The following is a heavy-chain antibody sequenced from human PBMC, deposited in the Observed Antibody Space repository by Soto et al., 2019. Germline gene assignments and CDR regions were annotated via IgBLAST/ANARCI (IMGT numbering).Heavy chain of an antibody. J-gene: IGHJ4*02. Sequence: PGGSLRLSCATTGLNFSGSAMHWARQASGKGLEWVGRIRSRPHNYATTYAASVEGRFTISRDDSKNMVYLQMNGLKTEDTAVYYCTTERDYWGRGTLVTVSS. CDR2: IRSRPHNYAT. CDR3: TTERDY. CDR1: GLNFSGSA. V-gene: IGHV3-73*01.